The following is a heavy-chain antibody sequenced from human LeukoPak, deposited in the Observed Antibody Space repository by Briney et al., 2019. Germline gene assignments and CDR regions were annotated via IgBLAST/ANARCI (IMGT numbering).Heavy chain of an antibody. V-gene: IGHV4-4*02. CDR1: GGSISSSNW. CDR2: IYHSGST. D-gene: IGHD4-17*01. Sequence: SETLSLTCAVSGGSISSSNWWSWVRQPLGKGLEWIGEIYHSGSTNYNPSLKSRVTISVDKSKNQFSLKLSSVTAADTAVYYCARELTYGDYPYYFDYWGQGNLVTVSS. CDR3: ARELTYGDYPYYFDY. J-gene: IGHJ4*02.